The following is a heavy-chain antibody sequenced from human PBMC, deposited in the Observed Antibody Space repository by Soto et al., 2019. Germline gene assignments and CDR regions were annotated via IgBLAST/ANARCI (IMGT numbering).Heavy chain of an antibody. CDR3: ARDKDRLQLGGNYYYSLDV. D-gene: IGHD1-1*01. J-gene: IGHJ6*02. CDR1: GGTFSTSA. CDR2: IMPVFPTP. Sequence: QVQLVQSGAEVKKPGSSVKVSCKTSGGTFSTSAISWVRQAPGQGLEWVGGIMPVFPTPDYAQNFQGRVTIPADDSTTTAYLELTSLRADDTAVYYCARDKDRLQLGGNYYYSLDVWGQGTAITVSS. V-gene: IGHV1-69*12.